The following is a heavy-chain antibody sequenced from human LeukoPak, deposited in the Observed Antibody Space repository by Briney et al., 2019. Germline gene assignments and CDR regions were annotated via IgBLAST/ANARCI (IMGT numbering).Heavy chain of an antibody. CDR3: ARAWLTGGSYYAMDV. CDR2: IYSSSSYI. D-gene: IGHD3-10*01. Sequence: PGGSLRLSFAASEFTFNNYCMNWVRQAPGKGLEWVSSIYSSSSYIYYADSVKGRFTISRDNAKSSLYLQMNSLRAEDTAVYYCARAWLTGGSYYAMDVWGQGTTVTVSS. J-gene: IGHJ6*02. V-gene: IGHV3-21*01. CDR1: EFTFNNYC.